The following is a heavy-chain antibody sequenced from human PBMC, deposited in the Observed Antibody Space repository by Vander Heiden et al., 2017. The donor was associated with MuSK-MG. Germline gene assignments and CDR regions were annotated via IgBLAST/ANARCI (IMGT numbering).Heavy chain of an antibody. J-gene: IGHJ4*02. CDR3: ARDPYYGSGSYYIAFDY. CDR2: ISSSSSYI. CDR1: GFTCSRSG. V-gene: IGHV3-21*01. Sequence: EVHLVDSGGGLVMPGGSLRLSCSSCGFTCSRSGMTRRRPAPGKGLEWVSYISSSSSYIHYAESVKGRFTVTRDNAKNSLYLQMNSLRAEDTAVYYCARDPYYGSGSYYIAFDYWGQGTLVTVSS. D-gene: IGHD3-10*01.